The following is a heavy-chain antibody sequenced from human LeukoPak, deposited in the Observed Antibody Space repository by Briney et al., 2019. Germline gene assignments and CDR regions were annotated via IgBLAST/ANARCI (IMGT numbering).Heavy chain of an antibody. J-gene: IGHJ3*02. Sequence: PSETLSLTCTVSGGSISSYYWSWIRQPPGKGLEWIGYIYYSGSTNYNPSLKSRVTISVDTSKNQFSLKLSSVTAADTAVYYCARSLVCSLDAFDIWGQGTMVTVSS. V-gene: IGHV4-59*08. CDR1: GGSISSYY. CDR3: ARSLVCSLDAFDI. D-gene: IGHD2-15*01. CDR2: IYYSGST.